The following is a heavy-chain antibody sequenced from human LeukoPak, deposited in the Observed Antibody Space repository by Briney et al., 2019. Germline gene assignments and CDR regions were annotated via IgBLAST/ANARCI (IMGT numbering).Heavy chain of an antibody. CDR3: ARDVTSVTTTVFDS. CDR1: GFTFSSYS. D-gene: IGHD4-17*01. J-gene: IGHJ4*02. CDR2: ISSSSSYI. Sequence: PGGSLRLSCAASGFTFSSYSMNWVRQAPGKGLEWVSSISSSSSYIYYADSVKGRFTISRDNAKNSLYLQMNSLRAEDTAVYYCARDVTSVTTTVFDSWGQGTLVTVSS. V-gene: IGHV3-21*01.